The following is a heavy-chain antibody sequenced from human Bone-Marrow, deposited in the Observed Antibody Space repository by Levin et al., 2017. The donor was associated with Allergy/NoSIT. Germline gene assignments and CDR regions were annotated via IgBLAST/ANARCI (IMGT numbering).Heavy chain of an antibody. J-gene: IGHJ4*02. V-gene: IGHV3-53*01. D-gene: IGHD6-19*01. CDR1: GFTVRSKY. Sequence: LSLTCAASGFTVRSKYMNWVSQAPGKGLEWVSVIYSDGGTYYADSVQGRFTISKDNSKNTLYLQMNSLRAEDTAVYYCARAGVAGIFDYWGQGTLVTVSS. CDR2: IYSDGGT. CDR3: ARAGVAGIFDY.